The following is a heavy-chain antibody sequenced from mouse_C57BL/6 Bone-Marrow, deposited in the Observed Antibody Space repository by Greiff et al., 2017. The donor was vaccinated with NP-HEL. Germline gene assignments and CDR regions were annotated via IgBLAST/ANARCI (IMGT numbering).Heavy chain of an antibody. Sequence: QVQLQQSGAELVRPGASVKLSFKASGYTFTDYYINWVKQRPGQGLEWIARIYPGSGNTYYNEKFKGKATLTAEKSSSTAYMQLSSLTSEDSAVYFCARWDTTEGDYWGQGTSVTVSS. V-gene: IGHV1-76*01. CDR3: ARWDTTEGDY. D-gene: IGHD1-1*01. J-gene: IGHJ4*01. CDR2: IYPGSGNT. CDR1: GYTFTDYY.